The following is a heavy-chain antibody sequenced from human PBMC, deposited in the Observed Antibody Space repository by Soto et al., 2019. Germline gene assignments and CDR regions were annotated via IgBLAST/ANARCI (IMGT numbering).Heavy chain of an antibody. CDR1: GGSISTYY. CDR2: IYYDGST. Sequence: SETLSLTCTVSGGSISTYYWSWIRQPPGKGLEWIGYIYYDGSTSYNPSLRSRVTISVDTSKNQFSLKLNSVTAADTAVYYCARDLWGYCGTDCYPLDVWGQGTTVTVSS. V-gene: IGHV4-59*01. D-gene: IGHD2-21*02. CDR3: ARDLWGYCGTDCYPLDV. J-gene: IGHJ6*02.